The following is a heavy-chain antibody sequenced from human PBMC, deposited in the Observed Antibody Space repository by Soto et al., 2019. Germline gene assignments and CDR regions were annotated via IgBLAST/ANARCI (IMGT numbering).Heavy chain of an antibody. V-gene: IGHV3-9*01. CDR3: AKDKSGDIVVVPAATAFDS. Sequence: EVQLVESGGGLVQPGRSLRLSCAASGFTFDDYAMHWVRQAPGKGLEWVSGISWNSGSIGYADSVKGRFTISRDNAKNSLYLQMNSLRAEDTALYYCAKDKSGDIVVVPAATAFDSWGQGTLVTVSS. CDR2: ISWNSGSI. J-gene: IGHJ4*02. D-gene: IGHD2-2*01. CDR1: GFTFDDYA.